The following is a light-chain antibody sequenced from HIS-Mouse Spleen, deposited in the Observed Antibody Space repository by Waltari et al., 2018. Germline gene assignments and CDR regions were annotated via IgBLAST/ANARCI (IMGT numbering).Light chain of an antibody. CDR1: SSDVGSHNL. CDR3: CSYAGSSTVV. J-gene: IGLJ2*01. Sequence: QSALTQPASVSGSPGQSITISCTGTSSDVGSHNLVSWYQQHPGKAPKLMIYEGRKRPSGVSNRFSGSKSGNTASLTISGLQAEDEADYYCCSYAGSSTVVFGGGTKLTVL. CDR2: EGR. V-gene: IGLV2-23*01.